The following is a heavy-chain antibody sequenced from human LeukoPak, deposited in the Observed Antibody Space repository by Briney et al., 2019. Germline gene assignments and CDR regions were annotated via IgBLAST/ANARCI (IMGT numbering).Heavy chain of an antibody. Sequence: SETLSLTCGASGGSITTTNYRSWVRQPPGGGLEWIGEISLAGRTRYNPSLKSRVNISIDESKNHLYLNLASVTAADTAVYYCSRESGPFCPFGHWGQGTLVAVTS. V-gene: IGHV4-4*02. J-gene: IGHJ4*02. CDR3: SRESGPFCPFGH. D-gene: IGHD1-26*01. CDR2: ISLAGRT. CDR1: GGSITTTNY.